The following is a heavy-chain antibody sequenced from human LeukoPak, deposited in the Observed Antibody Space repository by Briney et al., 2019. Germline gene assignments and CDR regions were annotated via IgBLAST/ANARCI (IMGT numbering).Heavy chain of an antibody. D-gene: IGHD1-26*01. CDR2: IYYSGTT. J-gene: IGHJ4*02. Sequence: PSETLSLTCTVSGGSISSRSYYWGWIRQPPGKGLEWIGSIYYSGTTYYNPSLKSRVTISVDTSKNQISLKLSSVTAADTAVYCCARQIVGPTAPFDYWGQGTLVTVSS. CDR3: ARQIVGPTAPFDY. CDR1: GGSISSRSYY. V-gene: IGHV4-39*01.